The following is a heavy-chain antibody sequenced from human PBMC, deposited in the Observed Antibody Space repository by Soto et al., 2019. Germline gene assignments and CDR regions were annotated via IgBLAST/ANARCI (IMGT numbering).Heavy chain of an antibody. Sequence: QVQLVQSGAEVKKPGSSVQVSCKASGGTFSSYAISWVRQAPGQGLEWMGGIIPIFGTANYAQKFQGRVTLTADESTNTAYMELSSLRSEDTAGYYCARDRYSGSSPADFWGQGTLVTVSS. CDR1: GGTFSSYA. CDR3: ARDRYSGSSPADF. CDR2: IIPIFGTA. D-gene: IGHD1-26*01. J-gene: IGHJ4*02. V-gene: IGHV1-69*19.